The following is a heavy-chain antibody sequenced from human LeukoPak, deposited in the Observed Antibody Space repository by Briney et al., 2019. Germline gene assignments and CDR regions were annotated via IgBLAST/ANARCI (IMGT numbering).Heavy chain of an antibody. CDR3: ARSDYYGLLDY. J-gene: IGHJ4*02. Sequence: PSETLSLTCAVYGGSFSGYYWSWIRQPPGKGLEWIGEINHSGSTNYNPSLKSRVTISVDMSKNQFSLKLSSVTAADTAVYYCARSDYYGLLDYWGQGTLVTVSS. CDR1: GGSFSGYY. CDR2: INHSGST. D-gene: IGHD3-10*01. V-gene: IGHV4-34*01.